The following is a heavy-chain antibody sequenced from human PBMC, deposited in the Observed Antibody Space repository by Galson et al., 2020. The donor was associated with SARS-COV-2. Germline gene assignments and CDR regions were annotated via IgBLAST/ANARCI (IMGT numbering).Heavy chain of an antibody. CDR1: GFTFSSYS. CDR2: ISSSSSYI. Sequence: GGSLRLSCAASGFTFSSYSMNWVRQPPGKGLEWVSSISSSSSYIYYADSVKGRLTLSRDNAKNSTYRRMNSLRAEGTAVYYCARDFMITVVGVSPDYYYYYGMGVWGQGTTVTVSS. CDR3: ARDFMITVVGVSPDYYYYYGMGV. D-gene: IGHD3-16*01. J-gene: IGHJ6*02. V-gene: IGHV3-21*01.